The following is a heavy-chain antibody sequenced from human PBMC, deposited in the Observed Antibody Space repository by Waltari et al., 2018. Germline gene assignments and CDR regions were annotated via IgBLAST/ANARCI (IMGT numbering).Heavy chain of an antibody. CDR1: GFIFSRSW. Sequence: QLVESGGGLVQPGVSLRLSYRASGFIFSRSWMTWVRQAPGKGLEWVANIKRDASEKSYVGSVEGRFTISRDNAENSLYLQMNSLRVEDTAVYYCARDLMRVAGTLWGQGTLVTVSS. D-gene: IGHD6-13*01. CDR3: ARDLMRVAGTL. CDR2: IKRDASEK. V-gene: IGHV3-7*04. J-gene: IGHJ4*02.